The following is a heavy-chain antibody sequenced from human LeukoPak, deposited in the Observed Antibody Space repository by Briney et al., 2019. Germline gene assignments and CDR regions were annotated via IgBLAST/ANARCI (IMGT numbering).Heavy chain of an antibody. V-gene: IGHV3-23*01. Sequence: GGSLRLSCAASGFTFSSYAMSWVRQAPGKGLEWVSAISGSGGSTYYADSVKGRFTISRDNSKNTLYLQMNSLRAEETAVYYCAKDPTRPIAVAGTFDYWGQGTLVTVSS. D-gene: IGHD6-19*01. CDR3: AKDPTRPIAVAGTFDY. CDR1: GFTFSSYA. J-gene: IGHJ4*02. CDR2: ISGSGGST.